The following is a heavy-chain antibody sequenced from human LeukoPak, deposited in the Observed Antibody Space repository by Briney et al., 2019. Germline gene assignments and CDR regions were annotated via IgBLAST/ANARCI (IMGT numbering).Heavy chain of an antibody. Sequence: KPSETLSLTCTVSGNSFGDYYWSWIRQPAGKGLEWIGRIYTSGSTTYNPSLKSRVTMSVDTSRNQFSLKLSSVTAADTAIYYCARDGHFCSSTTCYFWFDPWGQGTLVTVSS. CDR2: IYTSGST. CDR1: GNSFGDYY. D-gene: IGHD2-2*01. V-gene: IGHV4-4*07. J-gene: IGHJ5*02. CDR3: ARDGHFCSSTTCYFWFDP.